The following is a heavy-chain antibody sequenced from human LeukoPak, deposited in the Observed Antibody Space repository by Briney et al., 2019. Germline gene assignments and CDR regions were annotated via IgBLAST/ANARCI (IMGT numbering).Heavy chain of an antibody. CDR3: ARDTYDILTGPTPFDY. V-gene: IGHV3-30*02. CDR1: GFTFSSYG. D-gene: IGHD3-9*01. Sequence: PGGSLRLSCAASGFTFSSYGIHWVRQAPGKGLEWVTFIGYDGRNKYYADSVKGRFTISRDNSKNTLYLQMNSLRAEDTAVYYCARDTYDILTGPTPFDYWGQGTLVTVSS. J-gene: IGHJ4*02. CDR2: IGYDGRNK.